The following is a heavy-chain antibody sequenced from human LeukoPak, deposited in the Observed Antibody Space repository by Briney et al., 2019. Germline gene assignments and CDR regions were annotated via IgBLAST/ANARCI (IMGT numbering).Heavy chain of an antibody. Sequence: PGGSLRFSCAASGFTFSSYGMHWVRQAPGKGLEWVAFIRYDGSNKYYADSVKGRFTISRDNSKNTLYLQMNSLRAEDTAVYYCAKALKQWLAPWGQGTLVTVSS. D-gene: IGHD6-19*01. J-gene: IGHJ5*02. V-gene: IGHV3-30*02. CDR1: GFTFSSYG. CDR3: AKALKQWLAP. CDR2: IRYDGSNK.